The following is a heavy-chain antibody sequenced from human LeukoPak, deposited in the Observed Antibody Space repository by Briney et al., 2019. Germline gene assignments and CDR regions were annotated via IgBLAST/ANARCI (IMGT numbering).Heavy chain of an antibody. CDR2: IVVGSGNT. V-gene: IGHV1-58*02. CDR3: AADLYYYDSSGYYFAY. Sequence: SVKVSCTASGFTFTSSAMQWVRQARGQRLEWIGWIVVGSGNTNYAQKFQERVTITRDMSTSTAYMELSSLRSEDTAVYYCAADLYYYDSSGYYFAYWGQGTLVTVSS. D-gene: IGHD3-22*01. CDR1: GFTFTSSA. J-gene: IGHJ4*02.